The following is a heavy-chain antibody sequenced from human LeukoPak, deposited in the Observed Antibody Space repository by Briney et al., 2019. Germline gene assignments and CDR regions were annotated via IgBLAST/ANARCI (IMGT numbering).Heavy chain of an antibody. J-gene: IGHJ4*02. CDR1: GFTFSTYW. CDR3: ARVRCSSNSCFPDY. D-gene: IGHD2-2*01. V-gene: IGHV3-7*01. Sequence: PGGPLRLSCAASGFTFSTYWMSWVRQAPGKGLEWVANIKQDGSDKHYVDSVKGRFTISRDNAKNSLFLQMNSLRAEDTAVYYCARVRCSSNSCFPDYWGQGTLVTVSS. CDR2: IKQDGSDK.